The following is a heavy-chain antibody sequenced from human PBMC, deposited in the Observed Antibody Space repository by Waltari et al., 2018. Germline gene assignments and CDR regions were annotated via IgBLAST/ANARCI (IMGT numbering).Heavy chain of an antibody. CDR2: IYTSVST. D-gene: IGHD2-21*01. V-gene: IGHV4-4*07. CDR1: GGSISSYY. J-gene: IGHJ3*02. CDR3: ARDSSYCGGDCHDAFDI. Sequence: QVQLQESGPGLVKPSETLSLTCTVSGGSISSYYWSWIRQPAGKGLEWIGRIYTSVSTNYNPSLKSRVTMSVDTSKNQFSLKLSSVTAADTAVYYCARDSSYCGGDCHDAFDIWGQGTMVTVSS.